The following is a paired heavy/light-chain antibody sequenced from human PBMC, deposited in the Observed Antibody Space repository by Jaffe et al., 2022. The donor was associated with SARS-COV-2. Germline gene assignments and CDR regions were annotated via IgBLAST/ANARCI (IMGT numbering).Light chain of an antibody. CDR3: MIWPSNASPHVV. CDR2: YYSDSDK. CDR1: SDINVGSYN. J-gene: IGLJ2*01. Sequence: QPVLTQPPSSSASPGESARLTCTLPSDINVGSYNIYWYQQKPGSPPRYLLYYYSDSDKGQGSGVPSRFSGSKDASANTGILLISGLQSEDEADYYCMIWPSNASPHVVFGGGTKLTVL. V-gene: IGLV5-37*01.
Heavy chain of an antibody. CDR2: INPSGGST. D-gene: IGHD3-22*01. CDR3: ARDSSPYYYDTGWGSGNYFDY. V-gene: IGHV1-46*01. CDR1: GYTFTSYY. J-gene: IGHJ4*02. Sequence: QVQLVQSGAEVKKPGASVKVSCKASGYTFTSYYMHWVRQAPGQGLEWMGIINPSGGSTSYAQKFQGRVTMTRDTSTSTVYMELSSLRSEDTAVYYCARDSSPYYYDTGWGSGNYFDYWGQGTLVTVSS.